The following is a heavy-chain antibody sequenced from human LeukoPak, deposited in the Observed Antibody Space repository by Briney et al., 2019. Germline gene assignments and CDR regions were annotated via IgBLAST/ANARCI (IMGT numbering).Heavy chain of an antibody. J-gene: IGHJ4*02. D-gene: IGHD3-3*01. CDR3: AKQYDFWSGPDY. V-gene: IGHV3-33*06. Sequence: GGSLRLSCAASGFTFSSYGMHWVRQAPGRGLEWVAVIWNDGSHKYYADSVKGRFTISRDNSKNTLYLQMNSLRAEDTAVYYCAKQYDFWSGPDYWGQGTLVTVSS. CDR2: IWNDGSHK. CDR1: GFTFSSYG.